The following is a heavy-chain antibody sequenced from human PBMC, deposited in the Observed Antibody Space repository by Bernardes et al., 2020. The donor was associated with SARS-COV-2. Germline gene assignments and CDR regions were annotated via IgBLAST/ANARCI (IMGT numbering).Heavy chain of an antibody. J-gene: IGHJ3*02. Sequence: SVKVSCKASGFTFTSSAVQWVRQARGQRLEWIGWIVVGIGKTIYAQKFQGRVTMTEDTSTDTAYMELRSLRSEDTAVYYCATDDPPGAVFGVVIYALHIWGQGTMVTVSS. CDR3: ATDDPPGAVFGVVIYALHI. CDR2: IVVGIGKT. V-gene: IGHV1-58*01. CDR1: GFTFTSSA. D-gene: IGHD3-3*01.